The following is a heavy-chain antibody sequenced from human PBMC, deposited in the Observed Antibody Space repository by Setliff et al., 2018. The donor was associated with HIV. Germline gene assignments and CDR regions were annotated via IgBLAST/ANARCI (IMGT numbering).Heavy chain of an antibody. V-gene: IGHV4-34*01. CDR1: GGSISSYY. CDR3: ARLLGNSFDY. J-gene: IGHJ4*02. D-gene: IGHD7-27*01. Sequence: PSETLSLTCTVSGGSISSYYWSWVRQPPGKGLEWLGEINYSGSTNYNPSLTSRVSISVNTSKSQFSLKLKSVTAADTAVYYCARLLGNSFDYWGQGTLVTVSS. CDR2: INYSGST.